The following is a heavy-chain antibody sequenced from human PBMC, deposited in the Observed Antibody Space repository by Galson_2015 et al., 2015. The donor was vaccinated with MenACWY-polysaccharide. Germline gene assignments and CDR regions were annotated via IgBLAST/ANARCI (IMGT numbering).Heavy chain of an antibody. J-gene: IGHJ4*02. CDR1: EFSFSSYP. CDR2: IFHSGTT. CDR3: ARVEKYSGSFYILY. V-gene: IGHV4-38-2*01. Sequence: LRLSCAASEFSFSSYPMSWVRQAPGKGLEWIASIFHSGTTYYNPSLKSRVTISVDTSKNQFSLKLSSVTAADTAVYYCARVEKYSGSFYILYWGQGTLVTVSS. D-gene: IGHD1-26*01.